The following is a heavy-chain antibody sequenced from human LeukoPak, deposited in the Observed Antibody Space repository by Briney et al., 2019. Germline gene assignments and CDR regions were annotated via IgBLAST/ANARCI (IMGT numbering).Heavy chain of an antibody. D-gene: IGHD2-2*01. CDR2: IYHSGST. CDR1: GGSLSSGDYY. CDR3: RGSSPPYYYYYMDV. V-gene: IGHV4-30-4*08. J-gene: IGHJ6*03. Sequence: PSQTLSLTCTVSGGSLSSGDYYWSWIRQPPGKGLEWIGYIYHSGSTYYNPSLKSRVTISVDTSKNQFSLKLSSVTAADTAVYYCRGSSPPYYYYYMDVWGKGTTVTVSS.